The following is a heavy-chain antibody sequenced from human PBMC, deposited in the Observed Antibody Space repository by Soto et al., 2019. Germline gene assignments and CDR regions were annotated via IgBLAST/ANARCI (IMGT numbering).Heavy chain of an antibody. Sequence: GGSLRLSCAASGFTFCSYSMNWVRQAPGKGLEWVSYISSSGSTIYYADSVKGRFTISRDNAKNSLYLQMNSLRAEDTAVYYCARDLLNDYIWGSYRPRANAFDIWGQGTMVTVSS. V-gene: IGHV3-48*01. CDR1: GFTFCSYS. D-gene: IGHD3-16*02. CDR3: ARDLLNDYIWGSYRPRANAFDI. CDR2: ISSSGSTI. J-gene: IGHJ3*02.